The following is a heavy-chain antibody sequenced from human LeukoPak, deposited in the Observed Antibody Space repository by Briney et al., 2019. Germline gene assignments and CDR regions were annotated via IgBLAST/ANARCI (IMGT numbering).Heavy chain of an antibody. CDR1: GFPFSTYS. J-gene: IGHJ4*02. D-gene: IGHD1-26*01. CDR3: ARTYSGSYSIDY. CDR2: ISSSGTTI. V-gene: IGHV3-48*01. Sequence: GGSLRLSCGASGFPFSTYSMNWVRQAPGKGLEWVSYISSSGTTIYYTDSVKGRFTISRDNSKNTLYLQMNSLRAEDTAVYYCARTYSGSYSIDYWGQGTLVTVSS.